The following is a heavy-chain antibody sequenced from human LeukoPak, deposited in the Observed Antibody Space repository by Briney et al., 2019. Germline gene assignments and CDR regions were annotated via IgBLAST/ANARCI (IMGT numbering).Heavy chain of an antibody. J-gene: IGHJ6*03. CDR1: TFTFSSYA. V-gene: IGHV3-23*01. CDR3: AKNIRQLGNYYYYMDV. Sequence: PGGSLRLSCAASTFTFSSYAMAWVRQAPGTGLEWVSAISGSGVGTYYADSVKGRFTISRDNSKNTLYLQMNSLRAEDTAVYYCAKNIRQLGNYYYYMDVWGTGTTVTVSS. D-gene: IGHD7-27*01. CDR2: ISGSGVGT.